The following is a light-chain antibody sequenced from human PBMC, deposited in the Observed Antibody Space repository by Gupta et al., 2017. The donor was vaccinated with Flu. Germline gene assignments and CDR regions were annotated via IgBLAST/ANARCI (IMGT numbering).Light chain of an antibody. CDR2: AVS. CDR3: QQTYSELVYT. Sequence: PSSLSASVGDRVTITCRASQNIYTYVNWYQQKPGKAPKLLIFAVSNLQSGVPSRFRGSGSATEFTLTISNLQPEDCGTFCQQTYSELVYTFGRGTTLEIK. J-gene: IGKJ2*01. V-gene: IGKV1-39*01. CDR1: QNIYTY.